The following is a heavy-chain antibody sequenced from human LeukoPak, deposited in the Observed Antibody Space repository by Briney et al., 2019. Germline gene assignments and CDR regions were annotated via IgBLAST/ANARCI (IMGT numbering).Heavy chain of an antibody. J-gene: IGHJ4*02. CDR2: IHYSGSSGST. Sequence: SETLSLTCTVSGGSVTSYYWSWIRQPPGKGPEWIGNIHYSGSSGSTNYNPSLKSRVTTSVDTSTNQLSLRLSSVTAADTAVYYCARVSDLAAAGTYDYWGQGTLVTVSS. CDR3: ARVSDLAAAGTYDY. D-gene: IGHD6-13*01. V-gene: IGHV4-59*02. CDR1: GGSVTSYY.